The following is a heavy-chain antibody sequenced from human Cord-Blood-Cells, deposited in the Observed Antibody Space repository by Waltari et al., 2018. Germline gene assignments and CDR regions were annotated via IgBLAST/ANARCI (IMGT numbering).Heavy chain of an antibody. D-gene: IGHD6-13*01. V-gene: IGHV1-69*09. Sequence: QVQLAQSGAEVKKPGSSVKVSCKASGGTFSTYAISSVRQAPGQGLEWMGRSIPILGIANYAQKFQGRVTITADKSTSTAYMELSSLRSEDTAVYYCARGQGIAAAGTFDYWGHGTLVTVSS. CDR1: GGTFSTYA. J-gene: IGHJ4*01. CDR3: ARGQGIAAAGTFDY. CDR2: SIPILGIA.